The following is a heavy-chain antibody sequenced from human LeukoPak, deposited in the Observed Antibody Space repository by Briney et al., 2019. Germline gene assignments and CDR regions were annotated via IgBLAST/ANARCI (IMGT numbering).Heavy chain of an antibody. CDR1: GYTFTGYY. Sequence: VASMKVSCKASGYTFTGYYLHWVRQAPGQGLEWMGWINPNSGDTHYAQNFQGRVTMTRDTSISTAYMELSRLRSDDTAFYYCAREALCSGASCEIDDWGQGTLVTVSS. V-gene: IGHV1-2*02. CDR3: AREALCSGASCEIDD. D-gene: IGHD2-15*01. J-gene: IGHJ4*02. CDR2: INPNSGDT.